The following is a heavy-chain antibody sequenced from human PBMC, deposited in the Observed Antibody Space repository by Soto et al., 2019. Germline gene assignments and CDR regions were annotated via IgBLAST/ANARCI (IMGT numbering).Heavy chain of an antibody. Sequence: QLQLQESGPGLVRPSETLSLSCTVSGGSISDYSYAWGWIRQPPGRGLEWIGVIYYSGGASYNPSLKSRVTISVDASKSQFSLKVSSVTAADTAVYYCTRLQWGPDVWCQGTTVTVSS. CDR1: GGSISDYSYA. V-gene: IGHV4-39*01. CDR2: IYYSGGA. D-gene: IGHD1-26*01. CDR3: TRLQWGPDV. J-gene: IGHJ6*02.